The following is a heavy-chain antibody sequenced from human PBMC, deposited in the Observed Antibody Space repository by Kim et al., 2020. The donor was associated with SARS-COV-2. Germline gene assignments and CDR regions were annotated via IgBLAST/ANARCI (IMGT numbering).Heavy chain of an antibody. Sequence: ASVKVSCKASGYTFSSYAIHWVRQAPGQRLEWMGWINAGTGNTKYSQKFQGRVTITRDTSASTAYMELSSLTSEDTAVYYCARGGAVAGRGPRASDHWGQ. CDR2: INAGTGNT. D-gene: IGHD6-19*01. V-gene: IGHV1-3*01. CDR1: GYTFSSYA. J-gene: IGHJ4*02. CDR3: ARGGAVAGRGPRASDH.